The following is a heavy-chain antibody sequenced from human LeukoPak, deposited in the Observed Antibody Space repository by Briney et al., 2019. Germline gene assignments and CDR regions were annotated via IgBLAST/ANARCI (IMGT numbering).Heavy chain of an antibody. CDR2: VYYDGTS. CDR1: GGSINSHSYY. V-gene: IGHV4-39*01. D-gene: IGHD5-24*01. Sequence: PSETLSLTCTVSGGSINSHSYYWGWIRQPPGKGLEWIGSVYYDGTSYSNPSLKTRVRLFVYPARAHFSLDLDIVTAADTALYYCVRHISTNTGYFDSCGQGTLVSVSS. J-gene: IGHJ4*02. CDR3: VRHISTNTGYFDS.